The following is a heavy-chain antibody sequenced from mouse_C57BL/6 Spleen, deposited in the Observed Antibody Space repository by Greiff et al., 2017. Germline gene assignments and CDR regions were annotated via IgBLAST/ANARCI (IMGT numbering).Heavy chain of an antibody. J-gene: IGHJ4*01. CDR3: ARVPTDLYYNYAIDY. D-gene: IGHD1-1*01. CDR1: GFTFSDYY. CDR2: INYDGSST. V-gene: IGHV5-16*01. Sequence: EVKLMESEGGLVQPGSSMKLSCTASGFTFSDYYMAWVRQVPEKGLEWVANINYDGSSTYYLDSLKSRFIISRDTAKNILYLQMSSLKSEDTATYYCARVPTDLYYNYAIDYWGQGTSVTVSS.